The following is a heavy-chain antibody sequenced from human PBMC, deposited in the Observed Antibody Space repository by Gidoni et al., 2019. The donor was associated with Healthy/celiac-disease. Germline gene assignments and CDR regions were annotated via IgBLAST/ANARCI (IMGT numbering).Heavy chain of an antibody. V-gene: IGHV3-33*01. CDR1: GFTFSSYG. J-gene: IGHJ3*02. CDR3: ARDFGTGAFDI. D-gene: IGHD1-1*01. Sequence: QVQLVESGGGVVQPGRSLSLSCAASGFTFSSYGMHWVRQAPGKGLEWVAVIWYDGSNKYYADSVKGRFTISRDNSKNTLYLQMNSLRAEDTAVYYCARDFGTGAFDIWGQGTMVTVSS. CDR2: IWYDGSNK.